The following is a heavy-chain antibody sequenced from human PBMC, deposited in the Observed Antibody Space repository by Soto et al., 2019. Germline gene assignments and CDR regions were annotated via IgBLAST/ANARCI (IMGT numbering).Heavy chain of an antibody. J-gene: IGHJ3*02. D-gene: IGHD1-20*01. CDR1: GGTFSSYA. Sequence: QVQLVQSGAEVKKPGSSVKVSCKASGGTFSSYAISWVRQAPGQGLEWMGGIIPIFGTANYAQKFQGRVTITADESTSTAYMELSSLRSEDTAVYYCARDLRGFRYNWNRDDAFDIWGQGTMVTVSS. V-gene: IGHV1-69*01. CDR3: ARDLRGFRYNWNRDDAFDI. CDR2: IIPIFGTA.